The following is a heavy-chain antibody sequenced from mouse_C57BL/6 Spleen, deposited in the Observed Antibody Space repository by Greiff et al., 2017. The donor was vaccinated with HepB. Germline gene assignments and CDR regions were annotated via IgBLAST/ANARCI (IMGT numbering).Heavy chain of an antibody. V-gene: IGHV1-52*01. D-gene: IGHD2-3*01. J-gene: IGHJ2*01. CDR2: IDPSDSET. Sequence: QVQLQHPGAELVRPGSSVKLSCKASGYTFTSYWMHWVKQRPIQGLEWIGNIDPSDSETHYNQKFKDKATLTVDKSSSTAYMQLSSLTSEDSAVYYCARDGYYYFDYWGQGTTLTVSS. CDR1: GYTFTSYW. CDR3: ARDGYYYFDY.